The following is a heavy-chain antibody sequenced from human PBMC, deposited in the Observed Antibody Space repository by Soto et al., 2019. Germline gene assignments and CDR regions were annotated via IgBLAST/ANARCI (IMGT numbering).Heavy chain of an antibody. V-gene: IGHV1-8*01. CDR1: GYSFTSND. CDR2: LNPNSGNT. Sequence: QVQLVQSGPEVQKPGASVKVSCKASGYSFTSNDINWVRQAPGQGLEWMGWLNPNSGNTGYAQKFQGRVIMARSTSINTVYMELSNLRSEDTAVYYCARGTHYCGGSDCYDIDYWGQGTLVTVSS. D-gene: IGHD2-21*01. J-gene: IGHJ4*02. CDR3: ARGTHYCGGSDCYDIDY.